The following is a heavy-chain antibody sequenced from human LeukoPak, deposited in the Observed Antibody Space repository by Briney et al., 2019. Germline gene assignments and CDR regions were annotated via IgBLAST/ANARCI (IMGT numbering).Heavy chain of an antibody. Sequence: GGSLRLSCAASGFTFSNYAMHWVRQAPGKGLEWVAVISDDGNNKYYEDSLKGRFAISRDNSKNTLYLQMNSLRPEDTAVYYCAKDVCGGDCYTFDFWGQGTLVTVSS. CDR2: ISDDGNNK. V-gene: IGHV3-30*18. J-gene: IGHJ4*02. CDR3: AKDVCGGDCYTFDF. D-gene: IGHD2-21*02. CDR1: GFTFSNYA.